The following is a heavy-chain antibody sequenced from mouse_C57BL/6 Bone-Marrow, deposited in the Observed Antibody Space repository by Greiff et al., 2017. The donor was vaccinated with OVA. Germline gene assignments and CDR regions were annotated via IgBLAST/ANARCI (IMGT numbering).Heavy chain of an antibody. V-gene: IGHV5-6*01. D-gene: IGHD4-1*01. J-gene: IGHJ2*01. CDR3: AILPWGADY. Sequence: EVKLVESGGDLVKPGGSLKLSCAASGFTFSSYGMSWVRQTPDKRLEWVATISSGGSYTSYPDSVKGRFTISRDNAKNTLYLQMSSLKSEDTAMYYCAILPWGADYWGQCTTLTVSS. CDR2: ISSGGSYT. CDR1: GFTFSSYG.